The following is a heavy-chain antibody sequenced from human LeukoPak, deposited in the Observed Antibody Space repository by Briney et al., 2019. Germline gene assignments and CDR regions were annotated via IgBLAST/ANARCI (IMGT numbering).Heavy chain of an antibody. J-gene: IGHJ5*02. D-gene: IGHD2-15*01. CDR3: ARDIGSGGNWFDP. V-gene: IGHV3-21*01. CDR2: ISSSSSYI. CDR1: GFTFSSYS. Sequence: GGSLRLSCAASGFTFSSYSMNWVRQAPGKGLEWVSSISSSSSYIYYADSVKGRFTISRDNAKNSLYLQMNSLRAEDTAVYYCARDIGSGGNWFDPWGQGTLVTVSS.